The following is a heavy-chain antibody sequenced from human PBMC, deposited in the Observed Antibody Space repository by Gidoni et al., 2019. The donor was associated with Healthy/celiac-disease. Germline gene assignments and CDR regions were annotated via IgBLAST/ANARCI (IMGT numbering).Heavy chain of an antibody. CDR3: ARGLSDGMDV. CDR1: GYTLTSYY. CDR2: INPSGGST. D-gene: IGHD3-16*01. V-gene: IGHV1-46*01. Sequence: VQLVQSGAEVKKPGASVKVSCKASGYTLTSYYMHWVRQATGQVLKWMRIINPSGGSTSYAQKFKGRVTMTRDTSTSTVYMELSSLRSEDTAVYYCARGLSDGMDVWGQGTTVTVSS. J-gene: IGHJ6*02.